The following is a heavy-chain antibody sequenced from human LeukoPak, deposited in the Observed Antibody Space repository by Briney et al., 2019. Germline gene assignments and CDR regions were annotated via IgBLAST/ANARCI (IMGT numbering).Heavy chain of an antibody. D-gene: IGHD1-26*01. CDR2: ITSST. J-gene: IGHJ4*02. CDR3: AREARGSGRDFDY. Sequence: GGSLRLSCEASGFTFSTYTMSWVRQAPGKGLEWLSCITSSTYYADSVKGRFTISRDNAKNSLYLQMNSLRAEDTAVYYCAREARGSGRDFDYWGQGILVTVSS. V-gene: IGHV3-48*01. CDR1: GFTFSTYT.